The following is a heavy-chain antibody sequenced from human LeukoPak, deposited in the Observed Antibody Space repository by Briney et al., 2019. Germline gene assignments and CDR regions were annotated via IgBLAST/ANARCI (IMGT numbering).Heavy chain of an antibody. J-gene: IGHJ1*01. Sequence: GGSLRLSCAASGFTFSSYAMHWVRQAPGKGLEWVAVISYDGSNKYYADSVKGRFTISRDNAKNSLYLQMNSLRAEDTAVYYCARVLRGSGNWNPFQHWGQGTLVTVSS. V-gene: IGHV3-30-3*01. CDR3: ARVLRGSGNWNPFQH. CDR1: GFTFSSYA. D-gene: IGHD1-1*01. CDR2: ISYDGSNK.